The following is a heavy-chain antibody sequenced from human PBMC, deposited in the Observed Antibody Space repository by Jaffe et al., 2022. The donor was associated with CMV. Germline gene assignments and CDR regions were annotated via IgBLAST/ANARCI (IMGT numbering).Heavy chain of an antibody. CDR1: GDSVSSNSAA. Sequence: QVQLQQSGPGLVKPSQTLSLTCAISGDSVSSNSAAWNWIRQSPSRGLEWLGRTYYRSKWYNDYAVSVKSRITINPDTSKNQFSLQLNSVTPEDTAVYYCARDQEDDFWSGPRPRAFDPWGQGTLVTVSS. CDR2: TYYRSKWYN. J-gene: IGHJ5*02. CDR3: ARDQEDDFWSGPRPRAFDP. D-gene: IGHD3-3*01. V-gene: IGHV6-1*01.